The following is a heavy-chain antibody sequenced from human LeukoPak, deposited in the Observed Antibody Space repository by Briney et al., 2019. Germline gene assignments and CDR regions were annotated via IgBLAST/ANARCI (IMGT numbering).Heavy chain of an antibody. D-gene: IGHD3-3*01. CDR1: GGSISSSSYY. V-gene: IGHV4-61*05. Sequence: SETLSLTCTVSGGSISSSSYYWGWIRQPPGKGLEWIGYIYYSGSTNYNPSLKSRVTISVDTSKNQFSLKLSSVTAADTAVYYCARECPYGMDVWGQGTTVTVSS. CDR2: IYYSGST. CDR3: ARECPYGMDV. J-gene: IGHJ6*02.